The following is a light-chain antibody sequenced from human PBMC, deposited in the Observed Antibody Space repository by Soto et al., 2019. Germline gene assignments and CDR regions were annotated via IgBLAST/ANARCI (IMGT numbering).Light chain of an antibody. J-gene: IGLJ1*01. V-gene: IGLV3-1*01. CDR2: QDS. CDR1: KLGDKY. Sequence: SSELTQPPSVSVSPGQTASITCSGAKLGDKYACWYQQKPRQSPVLVIYQDSKRPSGIPERFSGSNSGNTATLTISGTQAMDEADYYCQAWDSSTEVFGTGTKLTVL. CDR3: QAWDSSTEV.